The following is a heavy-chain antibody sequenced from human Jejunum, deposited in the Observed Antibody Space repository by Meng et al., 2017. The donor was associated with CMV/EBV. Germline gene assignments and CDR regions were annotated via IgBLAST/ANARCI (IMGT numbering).Heavy chain of an antibody. D-gene: IGHD6-19*01. CDR2: ISCYNGDT. CDR3: ARDPSNTSGRYAYFDY. Sequence: QDQLVQSGAEVKKPGASGRVSCKASGYTFTHHGISWIRQAPGQGLEWMGWISCYNGDTNYAQKLQGRVTMTTDTSTNTAYMDLRGLRSDDTAVYYCARDPSNTSGRYAYFDYWGQGTLVTVSS. CDR1: GYTFTHHG. V-gene: IGHV1-18*01. J-gene: IGHJ4*02.